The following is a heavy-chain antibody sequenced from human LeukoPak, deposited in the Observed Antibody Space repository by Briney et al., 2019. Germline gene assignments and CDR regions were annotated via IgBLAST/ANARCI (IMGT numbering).Heavy chain of an antibody. CDR2: IVVGSGNT. D-gene: IGHD4-17*01. J-gene: IGHJ4*02. CDR3: AGDKQDEYGASRSDY. CDR1: GFTFTSSA. Sequence: GTSVKVSCKASGFTFTSSAMQWVRQARGQRLEWIGWIVVGSGNTNYAQKFQERVTITRDMSTSTAYMELSSLRSEDTAVYYCAGDKQDEYGASRSDYWGQGTLVTVSS. V-gene: IGHV1-58*02.